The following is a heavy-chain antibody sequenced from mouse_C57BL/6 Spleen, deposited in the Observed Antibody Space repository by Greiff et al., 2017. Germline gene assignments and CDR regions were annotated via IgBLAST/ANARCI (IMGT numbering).Heavy chain of an antibody. CDR2: INPSTGGT. CDR3: ARRDYDGDWYFDV. V-gene: IGHV1-42*01. Sequence: EVQLQQSGPELVKPGASVKISCKASGYSFTGYYMNWVKQSPEKSLEWIGEINPSTGGTTYNQKFKAKATLTVDKSSSTAYMQLKSLTSEDSAVYYCARRDYDGDWYFDVWGTGTTVTVSS. D-gene: IGHD2-4*01. J-gene: IGHJ1*03. CDR1: GYSFTGYY.